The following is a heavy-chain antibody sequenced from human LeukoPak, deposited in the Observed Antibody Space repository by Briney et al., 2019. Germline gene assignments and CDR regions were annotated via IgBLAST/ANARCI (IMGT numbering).Heavy chain of an antibody. V-gene: IGHV4-4*07. CDR2: IYSSGST. CDR1: GGSISSYY. CDR3: ARGSVRDKLDY. J-gene: IGHJ4*02. Sequence: PSETLSLTCTVSGGSISSYYWRWIREPAGKGLEWIGRIYSSGSTNYNPSLQSRVTMSLDTSKNQFSLTLSSVTAADTAVYYCARGSVRDKLDYWGQGTLVTVSS. D-gene: IGHD2-15*01.